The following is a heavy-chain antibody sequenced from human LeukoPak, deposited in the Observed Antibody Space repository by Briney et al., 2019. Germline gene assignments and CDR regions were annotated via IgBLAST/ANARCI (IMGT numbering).Heavy chain of an antibody. CDR1: GFTFSSYG. CDR3: AKDYGDGYNSY. CDR2: IWYGGSNK. Sequence: PGRCLRLSCAASGFTFSSYGMHWVRQAPGKGLEWVAVIWYGGSNKYYADSVKGRFTISRDNSKNTLYLQMNSLRAEDTAVYYCAKDYGDGYNSYWGQGTLVTVSS. V-gene: IGHV3-33*06. D-gene: IGHD5-24*01. J-gene: IGHJ4*02.